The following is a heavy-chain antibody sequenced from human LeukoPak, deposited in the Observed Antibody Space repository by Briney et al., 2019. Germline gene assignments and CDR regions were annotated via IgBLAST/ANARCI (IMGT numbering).Heavy chain of an antibody. D-gene: IGHD4-17*01. CDR1: GGSISTYY. Sequence: SETLSFTCTVSGGSISTYYWSWIRQPPGKGLEWIGYIYYSGRTNYNPSLKSRVTISVDTSKNQFSLKLSSVTAADTAVYYCARSGSNYGAPERWGQGTLVTVSS. CDR3: ARSGSNYGAPER. V-gene: IGHV4-59*01. CDR2: IYYSGRT. J-gene: IGHJ4*02.